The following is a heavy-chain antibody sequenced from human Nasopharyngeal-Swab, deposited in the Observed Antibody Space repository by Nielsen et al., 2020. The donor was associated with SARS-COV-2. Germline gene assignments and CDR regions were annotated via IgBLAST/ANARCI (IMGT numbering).Heavy chain of an antibody. CDR1: GFTFSDYY. CDR3: ARGSIRGIIISDFDY. Sequence: GGSLRLSCAASGFTFSDYYMSWIRQAPGKGLEWVSYISSSSSYTNYADPVKGRFTISRDNAKNSLYLQMNSLRADGTAVYCCARGSIRGIIISDFDYWGQGTLVTVSS. CDR2: ISSSSSYT. D-gene: IGHD3-10*01. V-gene: IGHV3-11*05. J-gene: IGHJ4*02.